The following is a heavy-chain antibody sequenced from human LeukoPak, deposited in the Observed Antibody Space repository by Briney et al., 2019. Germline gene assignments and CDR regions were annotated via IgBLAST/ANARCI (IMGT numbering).Heavy chain of an antibody. J-gene: IGHJ4*02. CDR2: ISSSGSTI. CDR3: ARASMVVVVDY. V-gene: IGHV3-48*03. D-gene: IGHD3-22*01. CDR1: GFTFSSYE. Sequence: GGSLRLSCAASGFTFSSYEMNWVRQAPGKGLEWVSYISSSGSTIYYADSVKGRSTISRDNAKNSLYLQMNSLRAEDTAVYYCARASMVVVVDYWGQGTLVTVSS.